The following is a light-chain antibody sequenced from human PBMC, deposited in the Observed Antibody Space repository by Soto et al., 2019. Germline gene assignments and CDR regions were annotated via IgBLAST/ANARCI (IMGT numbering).Light chain of an antibody. J-gene: IGKJ1*01. CDR1: QSISSY. CDR3: PHTNSSVASP. V-gene: IGKV1-39*01. CDR2: AAS. Sequence: ERARPSITRKQSQSISSYLNWYQQKPGKAPKLLIYAASSLQSGVPSRFSGSGSGTDFPLTISSLHPGYLPSYYCPHTNSSVASPSGQGTKVDIK.